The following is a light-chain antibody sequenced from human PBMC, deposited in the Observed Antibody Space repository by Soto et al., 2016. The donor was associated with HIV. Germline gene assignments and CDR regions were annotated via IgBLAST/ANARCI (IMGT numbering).Light chain of an antibody. CDR3: DSRDSSGNHLI. J-gene: IGLJ2*01. Sequence: SSELTQDPAVSVALGQTVRITCQGDSLREFYATWYQQKPGQAPVLVIYGKNSRPSGIPDRFSGSTSGNTASLTITGAQAEDEADYYCDSRDSSGNHLIFGGGTKLTVL. CDR1: SLREFY. V-gene: IGLV3-19*01. CDR2: GKN.